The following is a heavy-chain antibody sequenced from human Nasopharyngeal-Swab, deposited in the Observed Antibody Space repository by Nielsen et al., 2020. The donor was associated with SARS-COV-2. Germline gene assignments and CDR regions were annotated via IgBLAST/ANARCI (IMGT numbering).Heavy chain of an antibody. Sequence: GESLKISFSASGFPFISSWMSWVRQAPGKGLEWVANIKQDGSEKYYVDSVKGRFTISRDPAPNSLYLQMNSLRAEDTAVYYCARDRDYAGAFDIWGQGTMVTVSS. CDR1: GFPFISSW. D-gene: IGHD2-2*01. CDR2: IKQDGSEK. J-gene: IGHJ3*02. CDR3: ARDRDYAGAFDI. V-gene: IGHV3-7*01.